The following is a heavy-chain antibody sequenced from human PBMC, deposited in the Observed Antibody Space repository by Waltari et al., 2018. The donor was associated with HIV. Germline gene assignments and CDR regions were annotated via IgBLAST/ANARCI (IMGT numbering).Heavy chain of an antibody. CDR2: SNPDGGST. CDR1: GYAFTSYY. V-gene: IGHV1-46*01. J-gene: IGHJ4*02. CDR3: ARDRTGNNAFDD. Sequence: QVQLGQSGAEVKKPGAAVKVACKASGYAFTSYYIHWVGQAPGQGLEWMGISNPDGGSTNFAQNSQGRVTMTRDPSTSTVYMDVRSLSSEDTAVYYCARDRTGNNAFDDWGQGTLVTLSS. D-gene: IGHD2-8*02.